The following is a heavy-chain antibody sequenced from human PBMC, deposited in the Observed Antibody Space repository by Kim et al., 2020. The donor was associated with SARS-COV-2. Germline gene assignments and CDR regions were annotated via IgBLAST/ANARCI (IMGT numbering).Heavy chain of an antibody. J-gene: IGHJ6*03. V-gene: IGHV4-59*08. CDR2: IYYSGSTRST. CDR3: AKATTGHYYYMDA. D-gene: IGHD4-17*01. CDR1: GGSISSYY. Sequence: SETLSLTCTVSGGSISSYYWSWIRQPPGKGLEWIGYIYYSGSTRSTNYNSSLQSRVAISVDTSKNQFSLKLSSVTAADTAVYYCAKATTGHYYYMDAWGKGTTVTVSS.